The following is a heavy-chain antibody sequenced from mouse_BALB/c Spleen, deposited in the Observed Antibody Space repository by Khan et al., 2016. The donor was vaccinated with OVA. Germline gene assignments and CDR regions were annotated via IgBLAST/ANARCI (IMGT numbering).Heavy chain of an antibody. V-gene: IGHV1-81*01. Sequence: QVQLQQSGPELVKPGASVKMSCKASGYTFTDYVISWVNQRTGQGLEWIGEIYPGSGRTYYNERFKDKATLIADKSSNTAYMQLSSLTSEDYAVYCSARIYGGAWFAYWGQGTLVTVSA. D-gene: IGHD1-2*01. CDR3: ARIYGGAWFAY. CDR2: IYPGSGRT. J-gene: IGHJ3*01. CDR1: GYTFTDYV.